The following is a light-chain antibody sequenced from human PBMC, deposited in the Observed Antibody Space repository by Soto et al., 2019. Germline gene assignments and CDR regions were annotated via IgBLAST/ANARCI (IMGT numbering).Light chain of an antibody. J-gene: IGLJ2*01. Sequence: QSVLPQPPSASGTPGQRVTLSCSGSSSKIGSNTVNWYQQLPGTAPKLLIYSNNQRPSGVPDRFSGSKSGTSASLAICGLQSEDDSDYYCAAWYDSLNGHVVFGGGTKLTVL. CDR3: AAWYDSLNGHVV. V-gene: IGLV1-44*01. CDR1: SSKIGSNT. CDR2: SNN.